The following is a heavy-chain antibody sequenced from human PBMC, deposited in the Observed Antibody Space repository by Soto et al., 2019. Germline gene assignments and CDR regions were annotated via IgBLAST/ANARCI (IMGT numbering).Heavy chain of an antibody. V-gene: IGHV1-69*06. CDR2: IIPFYDKP. D-gene: IGHD3-10*01. J-gene: IGHJ6*02. CDR3: ARGYRELFFYAMDV. CDR1: GDTFSNYA. Sequence: QVELVQSGIEVKNPGSSVKFSCKASGDTFSNYAINWVRQAPGQGLEWMGGIIPFYDKPNYAENFLGRVTISADKFTATAYLEVSSLRSEDTAVYFCARGYRELFFYAMDVWGRGTPVIVSS.